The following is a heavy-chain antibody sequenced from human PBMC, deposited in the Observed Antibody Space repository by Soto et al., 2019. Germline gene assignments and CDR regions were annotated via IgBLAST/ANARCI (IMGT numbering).Heavy chain of an antibody. Sequence: SETLSLTCTVSGGSITSYYWSWIRQPPGKGLEWIGYIYYSGSTNYNPSLKSRVTISVDTSKNQFSLKLSSVTAADTAVYYCAIGGAAAARGWFDPWGQGTLVTVSS. V-gene: IGHV4-59*01. D-gene: IGHD6-13*01. CDR2: IYYSGST. CDR3: AIGGAAAARGWFDP. J-gene: IGHJ5*02. CDR1: GGSITSYY.